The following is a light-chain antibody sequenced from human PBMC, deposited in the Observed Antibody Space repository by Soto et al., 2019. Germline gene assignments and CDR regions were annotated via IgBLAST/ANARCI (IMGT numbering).Light chain of an antibody. J-gene: IGLJ1*01. Sequence: QSALTQPASVSGSPGQSITISCTGTSSDVGGYDYVSWYQQHSGKAPKLMIFDVSSRPSGVSNRFSGSKSGNTASLTISGLQAEDEADYYCNSFTSSSTLVFGTGTKVTVL. CDR3: NSFTSSSTLV. CDR2: DVS. CDR1: SSDVGGYDY. V-gene: IGLV2-14*03.